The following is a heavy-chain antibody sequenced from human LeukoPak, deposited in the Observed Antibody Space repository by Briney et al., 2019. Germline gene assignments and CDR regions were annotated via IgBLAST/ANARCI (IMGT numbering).Heavy chain of an antibody. CDR3: ARSYDFWSGPPFDP. CDR1: GYTFTSYG. J-gene: IGHJ5*02. Sequence: ASVKVSCKASGYTFTSYGISRVRQAPGQGLEWMGWINPNSGGTKYAQKFQGRVTLTRDTSISTAYMELSRLRCDDTAVYYCARSYDFWSGPPFDPWGQGTLVTVSS. V-gene: IGHV1-2*02. D-gene: IGHD3-3*01. CDR2: INPNSGGT.